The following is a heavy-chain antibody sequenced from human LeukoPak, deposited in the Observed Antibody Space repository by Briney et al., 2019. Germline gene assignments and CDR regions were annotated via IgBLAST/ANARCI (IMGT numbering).Heavy chain of an antibody. D-gene: IGHD4-17*01. J-gene: IGHJ3*02. Sequence: GGSLRLSCTASGFTFSAYAMMWVRQAPGKGPEWVSAIRGGGTSEFYADSVKGRFRISRDNSKDTLFLQMNSLRAEDTAVYYCARDPNGDYIGASDMWGPGTMVTVPS. CDR3: ARDPNGDYIGASDM. CDR2: IRGGGTSE. V-gene: IGHV3-23*01. CDR1: GFTFSAYA.